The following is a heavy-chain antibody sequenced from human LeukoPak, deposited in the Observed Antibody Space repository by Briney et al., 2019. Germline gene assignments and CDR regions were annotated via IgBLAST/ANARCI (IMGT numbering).Heavy chain of an antibody. V-gene: IGHV1-46*01. CDR3: ARDPPATSYYYYGMDV. CDR2: INPSGGST. J-gene: IGHJ6*02. CDR1: GYTFTSYY. Sequence: ASVKVSCKASGYTFTSYYMLWVRQAPGQGLEWMGIINPSGGSTSYAQKFQGRVTMTRDTSTSTVYMELSSLRSEDTAVYYCARDPPATSYYYYGMDVWGQGTTVTVSS. D-gene: IGHD2-15*01.